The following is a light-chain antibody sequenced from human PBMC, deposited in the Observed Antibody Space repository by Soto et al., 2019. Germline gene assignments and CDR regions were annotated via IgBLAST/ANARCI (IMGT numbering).Light chain of an antibody. CDR3: QSYDSSLSGVV. CDR1: SSNIGAGYD. Sequence: QSVLTQPPSVSGAPGQRVTISCTGSSSNIGAGYDVHWYQQFPGTAPKLLIYGNSNRPSRVPDRFSGSKSGTSASLAITGLQAEDEADYYCQSYDSSLSGVVFGGGTKVTVL. J-gene: IGLJ2*01. V-gene: IGLV1-40*01. CDR2: GNS.